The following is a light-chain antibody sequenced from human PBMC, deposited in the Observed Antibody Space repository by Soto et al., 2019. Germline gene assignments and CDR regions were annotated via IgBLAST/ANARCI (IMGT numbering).Light chain of an antibody. J-gene: IGKJ4*01. CDR3: QQRSNWPLT. CDR1: QSVTSA. Sequence: EIVLTQSPDNLSLSPGERATLSCRASQSVTSALVWYQQKLGQAPRLLMYAASSRATGTPARFSGSGSGTDFTLTISSLEPEDFAVYYCQQRSNWPLTFGGGTKVEIK. CDR2: AAS. V-gene: IGKV3-11*01.